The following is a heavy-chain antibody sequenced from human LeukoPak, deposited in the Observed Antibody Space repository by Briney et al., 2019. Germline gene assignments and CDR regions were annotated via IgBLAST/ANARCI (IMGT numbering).Heavy chain of an antibody. CDR1: GFTVSGNY. CDR3: ASPSQGYYYGMDV. V-gene: IGHV3-66*01. Sequence: GGSLRLSCAASGFTVSGNYMSWVRQAPGKGLEWVSIIYSGGTTYYADSVKGRFTISRDNSKNTLYLQMNSLRGEDTAVYYCASPSQGYYYGMDVWGQGTTVTVSS. J-gene: IGHJ6*02. CDR2: IYSGGTT.